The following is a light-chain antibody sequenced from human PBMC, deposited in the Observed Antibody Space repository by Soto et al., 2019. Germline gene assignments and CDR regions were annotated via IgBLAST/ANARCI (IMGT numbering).Light chain of an antibody. CDR3: QQYGSSLLT. CDR2: GAS. J-gene: IGKJ4*01. CDR1: QSVSSSY. Sequence: EIVLTQSPGTLSLSPGERATLSCRASQSVSSSYLAWYQQKPGQAPRLLLYGASSRATGIPDRFSGSGSGTDFTLTISRLEPEDFEVYYCQQYGSSLLTFGGGTKVEIK. V-gene: IGKV3-20*01.